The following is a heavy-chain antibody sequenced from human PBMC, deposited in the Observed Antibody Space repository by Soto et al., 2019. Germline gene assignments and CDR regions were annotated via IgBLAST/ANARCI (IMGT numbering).Heavy chain of an antibody. V-gene: IGHV3-7*04. CDR1: GVTLISYW. CDR3: VTDGGRHGTTTF. D-gene: IGHD2-15*01. Sequence: EMQVVESGGGLVQPGGSLRLSCAASGVTLISYWMAWARQAPGKGLEWVGNIKEDGSEGYFVDSVKARCNISRDNASNLVHLQMNSPRDADPAMYYFVTDGGRHGTTTFWGRGTMVTVSS. CDR2: IKEDGSEG. J-gene: IGHJ3*01.